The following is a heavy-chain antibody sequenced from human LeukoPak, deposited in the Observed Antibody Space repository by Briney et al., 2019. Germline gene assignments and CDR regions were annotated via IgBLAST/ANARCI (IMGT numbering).Heavy chain of an antibody. J-gene: IGHJ4*02. Sequence: PSQTLSLTCTVSGGSISSGGYYWRWIRQHPGKGLEWIGYIYYSGSTYYNPSLKSRVTISVDTSKNQFSLKLSSVTAADTAVYYCARVNHDYGDYGLDYWGQGTLVTVSS. D-gene: IGHD4-17*01. V-gene: IGHV4-31*03. CDR2: IYYSGST. CDR1: GGSISSGGYY. CDR3: ARVNHDYGDYGLDY.